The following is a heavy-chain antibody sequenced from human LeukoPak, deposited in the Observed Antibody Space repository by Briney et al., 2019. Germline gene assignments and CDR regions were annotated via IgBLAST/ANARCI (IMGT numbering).Heavy chain of an antibody. D-gene: IGHD3-16*01. Sequence: GRSLRLSCAASGFTFSSYAMHWVRQAPGKGLEWVAVISYDGSNKYYADSVKGRFTISRDNSKNTLYLQMNSLRAEDTAGYYCAIGAPLGYWGQGTLVTVSS. CDR2: ISYDGSNK. J-gene: IGHJ4*02. CDR1: GFTFSSYA. CDR3: AIGAPLGY. V-gene: IGHV3-30*01.